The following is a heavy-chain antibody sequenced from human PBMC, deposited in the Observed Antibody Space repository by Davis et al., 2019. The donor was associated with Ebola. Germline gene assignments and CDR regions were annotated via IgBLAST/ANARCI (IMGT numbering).Heavy chain of an antibody. V-gene: IGHV4-59*01. J-gene: IGHJ6*04. CDR3: VRVSYYYYGMDV. Sequence: SETLSLTCTVSGGSISSYYWSWIRQPPGKGLEWIGYIYYSGSTNYNPSLKSRVTISVDTSKNQFSLKLSSVTAADTAVYYCVRVSYYYYGMDVWGKGTTVTVSS. CDR2: IYYSGST. CDR1: GGSISSYY.